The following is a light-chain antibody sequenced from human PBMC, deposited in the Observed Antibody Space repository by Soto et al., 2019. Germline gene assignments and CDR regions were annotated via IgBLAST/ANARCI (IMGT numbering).Light chain of an antibody. Sequence: MVMTQSPSTLSVSPGERATLSCRASQSVSRYLAWYQQKPGQAPRLLIYDASNRATGIPARFSGSGSGTDFTLTISRLEPEDFEVYYCQQYGSSPRTFGQGTKVDIK. CDR3: QQYGSSPRT. J-gene: IGKJ1*01. CDR1: QSVSRY. V-gene: IGKV3-20*01. CDR2: DAS.